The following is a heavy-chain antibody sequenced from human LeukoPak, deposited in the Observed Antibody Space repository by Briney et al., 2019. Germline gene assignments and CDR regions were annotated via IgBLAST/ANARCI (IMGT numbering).Heavy chain of an antibody. D-gene: IGHD5-24*01. CDR2: IYTSGST. CDR1: ADSISSYY. CDR3: ARDGYNNNDAFDI. J-gene: IGHJ3*02. V-gene: IGHV4-4*07. Sequence: PSETLSLTCTVSADSISSYYWSWIRQPAGKGLEWIGRIYTSGSTNYNPSLSSRLTMSVDTSKNQFSLRLTSVTAADTAVYYCARDGYNNNDAFDIWGQGTMVTVSS.